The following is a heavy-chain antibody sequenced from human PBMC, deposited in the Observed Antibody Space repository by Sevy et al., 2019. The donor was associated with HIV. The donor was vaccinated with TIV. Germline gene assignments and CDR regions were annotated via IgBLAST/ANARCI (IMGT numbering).Heavy chain of an antibody. CDR2: FYWRGST. V-gene: IGHV4-39*01. CDR1: GVSISTLNYF. CDR3: ARHDVPSDNDDSYSADYYYGLDI. Sequence: SETLSLTCSLSGVSISTLNYFWGWIRQPPGKGLEWIGSFYWRGSTHYDPSLKSRATLSVDTSKNQFSLTLASVTAADTAIYYRARHDVPSDNDDSYSADYYYGLDIWGPGDTVIVSS. D-gene: IGHD2-21*01. J-gene: IGHJ6*02.